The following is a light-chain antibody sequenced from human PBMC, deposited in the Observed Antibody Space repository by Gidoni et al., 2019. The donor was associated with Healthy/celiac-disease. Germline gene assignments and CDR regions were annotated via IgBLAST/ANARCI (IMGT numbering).Light chain of an antibody. V-gene: IGKV1-39*01. CDR3: QQSYSTPWT. CDR1: QSISSN. Sequence: DIQLTQSPSCLSASGGDRVTITCRASQSISSNLNWYQQKPGKAPKLLIYAASRLQCGVPSRFSGSGSGTDFTLTISSLQPEDSATYYCQQSYSTPWTFGQGTKVEIK. J-gene: IGKJ1*01. CDR2: AAS.